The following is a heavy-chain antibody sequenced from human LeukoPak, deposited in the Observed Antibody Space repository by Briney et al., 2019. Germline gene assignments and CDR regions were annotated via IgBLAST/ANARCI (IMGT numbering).Heavy chain of an antibody. CDR3: VRVFLESLTAGYFDH. CDR1: GFTFSTYG. Sequence: GRSLRLSCAASGFTFSTYGMNWVRQAPCKGLEWVAVISYDGRQKYYADSVKGRFTISRDNSKDTVYLQMNSLRDEDSATYYCVRVFLESLTAGYFDHWGQGTLVTVSP. J-gene: IGHJ4*02. D-gene: IGHD3-3*01. V-gene: IGHV3-30*03. CDR2: ISYDGRQK.